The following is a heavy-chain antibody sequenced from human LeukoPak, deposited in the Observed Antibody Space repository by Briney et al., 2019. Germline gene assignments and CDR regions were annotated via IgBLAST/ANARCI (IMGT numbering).Heavy chain of an antibody. Sequence: GGSLRLSCAASGFIFSKYGVHWIRQAPGKGLEWVAVISDAGSEKYYADSVKGRFTISRDNSKNTVYLQMNSLRPDDTAMYYCAKNVGRDGYNDYFDYWGQGTLVTVSS. CDR2: ISDAGSEK. CDR3: AKNVGRDGYNDYFDY. CDR1: GFIFSKYG. D-gene: IGHD5-24*01. J-gene: IGHJ4*02. V-gene: IGHV3-30*18.